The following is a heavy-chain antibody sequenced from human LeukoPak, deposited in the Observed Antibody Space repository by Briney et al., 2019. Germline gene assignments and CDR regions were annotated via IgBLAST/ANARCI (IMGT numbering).Heavy chain of an antibody. J-gene: IGHJ4*02. CDR2: RSKANSYAT. V-gene: IGHV3-73*01. D-gene: IGHD3-3*01. CDR3: TRQESDFWSGYYTGYFDY. CDR1: GFTFSGSA. Sequence: GGPLKLSCAASGFTFSGSAMHWVRQASGKGLEWVGRRSKANSYATAYAASVKGRFTISRDDPKNTAYLQMNSLKTEDTAVYYCTRQESDFWSGYYTGYFDYWGQGTLVTVSS.